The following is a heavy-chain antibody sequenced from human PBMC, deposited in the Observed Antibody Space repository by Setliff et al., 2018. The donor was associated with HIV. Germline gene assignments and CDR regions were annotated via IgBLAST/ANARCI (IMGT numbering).Heavy chain of an antibody. J-gene: IGHJ6*03. CDR1: GGSLNGFY. Sequence: SETLSLTCDVYGGSLNGFYWGWIRQSPGKGLEWIGEINHGGSTKYNPSFKSRLAMSVDTSKQQFSLKLNSVTAADTAVCYCARHYDSSGPNYRYYYMDVWGKGTTVTV. D-gene: IGHD3-22*01. V-gene: IGHV4-34*01. CDR2: INHGGST. CDR3: ARHYDSSGPNYRYYYMDV.